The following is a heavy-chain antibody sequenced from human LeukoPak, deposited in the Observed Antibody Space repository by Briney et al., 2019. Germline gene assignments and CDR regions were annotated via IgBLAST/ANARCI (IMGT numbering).Heavy chain of an antibody. V-gene: IGHV3-23*01. CDR3: EKVLSGLLWFGGFDY. D-gene: IGHD3-10*01. Sequence: GWTLRLSCAASGFTFSSYAMSWVRQAPGRGLEGVSSFSGSCGRTYYADSVTGRFTISSDNSKNTLYLQMNRLRAEDTVVYYCEKVLSGLLWFGGFDYWGQGTLVTVSS. CDR2: FSGSCGRT. CDR1: GFTFSSYA. J-gene: IGHJ4*02.